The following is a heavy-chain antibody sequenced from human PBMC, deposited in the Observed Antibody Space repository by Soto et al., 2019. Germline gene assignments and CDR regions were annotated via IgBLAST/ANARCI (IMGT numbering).Heavy chain of an antibody. D-gene: IGHD2-21*02. CDR3: ARGNVFVVVTAIPLLAFDY. Sequence: SETLSLTCAVYGWSFSGYYWSWIRQPPGKGLEWIGEINHSGSTNYNPSLKSRVTISVDTSKNQFSLKLSSVTAADTAVYYCARGNVFVVVTAIPLLAFDYWGQGTLVTVSS. J-gene: IGHJ4*02. V-gene: IGHV4-34*01. CDR2: INHSGST. CDR1: GWSFSGYY.